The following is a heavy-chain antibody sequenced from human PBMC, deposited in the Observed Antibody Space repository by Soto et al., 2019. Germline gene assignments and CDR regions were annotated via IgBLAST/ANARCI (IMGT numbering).Heavy chain of an antibody. CDR1: GFTYDYYA. CDR2: HNWNSETV. CDR3: ARDQDLGGYDLRPMYGLDV. V-gene: IGHV3-9*01. J-gene: IGHJ6*02. D-gene: IGHD5-12*01. Sequence: PGGSLILSCSTYGFTYDYYAMHWGPQIPGKVLECASAHNWNSETVGYADSAKGRFTISRDSAKNTLYLQMTTLRPEDTALYFCARDQDLGGYDLRPMYGLDVWGQGTTVTVSS.